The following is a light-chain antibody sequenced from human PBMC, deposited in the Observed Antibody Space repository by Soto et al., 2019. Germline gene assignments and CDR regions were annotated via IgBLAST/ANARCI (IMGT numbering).Light chain of an antibody. CDR2: EVS. V-gene: IGLV2-8*01. J-gene: IGLJ3*02. Sequence: QSALTQPPSASGSPGQSVTISCTGTSSDVGAYNRVSWYQHHPGKAPKLMIYEVSKRPSGVPDRFSGSKSGNTASLTVSGLQDEDEAEYYCTSYVGSSNVNWVFGGGTTLTVL. CDR3: TSYVGSSNVNWV. CDR1: SSDVGAYNR.